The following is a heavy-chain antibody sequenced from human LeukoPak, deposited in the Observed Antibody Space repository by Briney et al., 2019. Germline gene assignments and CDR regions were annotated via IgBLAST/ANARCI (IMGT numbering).Heavy chain of an antibody. V-gene: IGHV4-34*01. CDR1: GGSISSYY. Sequence: SETLSLTCTVSGGSISSYYWSWIRQPPGKGLEWIGEINHSGSTNYNPSLKSRVTISVDTSKNQFSLKLSSVTAADTAVYYCARGEIAAAGGYFDYWGQGTLVTVSS. CDR3: ARGEIAAAGGYFDY. CDR2: INHSGST. J-gene: IGHJ4*02. D-gene: IGHD6-13*01.